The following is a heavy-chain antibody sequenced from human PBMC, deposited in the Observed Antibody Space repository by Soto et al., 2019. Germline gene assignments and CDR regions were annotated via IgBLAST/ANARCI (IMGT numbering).Heavy chain of an antibody. J-gene: IGHJ5*02. CDR2: IYYSGST. D-gene: IGHD3-10*01. V-gene: IGHV4-39*01. Sequence: QLQLQESGPGLVKPSETLSLTCTVSGGSISSSSYYWGWIRQPPGKGLEWIGSIYYSGSTYYNPSLKSRVTISVDTSTIQFSLKLSSVTAADAAVYYCARHLWFGELLGLGNWFDPWGQGTLVTVSS. CDR3: ARHLWFGELLGLGNWFDP. CDR1: GGSISSSSYY.